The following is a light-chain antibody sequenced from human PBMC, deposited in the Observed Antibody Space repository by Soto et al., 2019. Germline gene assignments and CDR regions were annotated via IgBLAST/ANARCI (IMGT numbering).Light chain of an antibody. CDR1: QSVSIL. Sequence: EIVMPPSPATLSVSHVERATLSGRASQSVSILLAWYQQKPGQAPRLLIHGATTRATGIPARFSGSGSGTELTLTISSLQSEDLAVYDGQQRANWPVTVGQGTRLEIK. CDR2: GAT. J-gene: IGKJ5*01. CDR3: QQRANWPVT. V-gene: IGKV3-15*01.